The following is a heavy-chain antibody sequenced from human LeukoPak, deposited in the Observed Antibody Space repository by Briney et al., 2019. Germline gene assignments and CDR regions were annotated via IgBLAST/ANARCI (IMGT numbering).Heavy chain of an antibody. CDR2: IYYSGTT. V-gene: IGHV4-59*01. J-gene: IGHJ4*02. CDR1: GGSISSYY. CDR3: ARGPEVLMIYVGGYYFDY. D-gene: IGHD2-8*01. Sequence: PSETLSLTCTVSGGSISSYYWSWTRQPPGKGLEWIGYIYYSGTTNYNPSLKSRVTISIDTSKNQFSLKLSSVTAADTAVYYCARGPEVLMIYVGGYYFDYWGQGTLVTVSS.